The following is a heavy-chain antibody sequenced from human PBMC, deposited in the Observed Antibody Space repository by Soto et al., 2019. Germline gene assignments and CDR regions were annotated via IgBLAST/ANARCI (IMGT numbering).Heavy chain of an antibody. CDR1: GGSFSGYY. CDR3: ARGVYYDILTGYYTSRLYFDY. CDR2: INHSGST. J-gene: IGHJ4*02. V-gene: IGHV4-34*01. Sequence: SETLSLTCAVYGGSFSGYYWSWIRQPPGKGLEWIGEINHSGSTNYNPSLKSRVTISVDTSKNQFSLKLSSVTAADTAVYYCARGVYYDILTGYYTSRLYFDYWGQGTLVTVSS. D-gene: IGHD3-9*01.